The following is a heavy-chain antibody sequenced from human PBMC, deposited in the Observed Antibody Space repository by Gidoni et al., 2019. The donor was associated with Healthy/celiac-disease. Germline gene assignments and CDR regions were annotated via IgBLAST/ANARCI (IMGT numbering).Heavy chain of an antibody. CDR1: GFTFSSYS. Sequence: EVQLVESGGGLVKPGGSLRLSCAASGFTFSSYSMNWVRQAPGKGLEWVSSISSSSSYIYYADSVKGRFTISRDNAKNSLYLQMNSLRAEDTAVYYCARDSSSSEAFDYWGQGTLVTVSS. D-gene: IGHD6-6*01. CDR3: ARDSSSSEAFDY. J-gene: IGHJ4*02. V-gene: IGHV3-21*01. CDR2: ISSSSSYI.